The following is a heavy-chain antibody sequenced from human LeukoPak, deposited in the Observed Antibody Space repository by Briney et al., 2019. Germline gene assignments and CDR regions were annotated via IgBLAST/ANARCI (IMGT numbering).Heavy chain of an antibody. CDR1: GFTFDDYA. V-gene: IGHV3-43*02. CDR3: AKDLGYSSSPDF. Sequence: GGSLRLSCAASGFTFDDYAMHWVRQAPGKGLEWVSLISADGTIYYADSVRGRYTISRDNNKNSLYLQMNSLRTEDTALYYCAKDLGYSSSPDFWGQGTLVTVSS. J-gene: IGHJ4*02. D-gene: IGHD6-13*01. CDR2: ISADGTI.